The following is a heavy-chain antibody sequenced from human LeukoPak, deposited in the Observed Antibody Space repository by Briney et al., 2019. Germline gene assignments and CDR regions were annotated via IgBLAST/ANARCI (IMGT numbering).Heavy chain of an antibody. J-gene: IGHJ6*03. V-gene: IGHV1-8*01. CDR1: GYTFTSYD. CDR3: ARGKAIFGVVSQYYYCYMDV. Sequence: ASVKVSCKASGYTFTSYDINWVRQATGQGLEWMGWMNPNSGNTGYAQKFQGRVTMTRNTSISTTYMELSSLRSEDTAVYYCARGKAIFGVVSQYYYCYMDVWGKGTTVTVSS. CDR2: MNPNSGNT. D-gene: IGHD3-3*01.